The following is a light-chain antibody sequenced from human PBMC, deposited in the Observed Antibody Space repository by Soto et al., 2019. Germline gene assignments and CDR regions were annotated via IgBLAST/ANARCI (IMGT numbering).Light chain of an antibody. CDR2: KAS. CDR1: QSISNL. Sequence: DIQMTQSPSTLSASVGDTISITCRASQSISNLLAWFQQKPGKAPEILIYKASILDSGVPSRFSGSGSGTEFNLTISSLQPEDFATYYCQQYNSFIWTFGQGTKVDIK. V-gene: IGKV1-5*03. CDR3: QQYNSFIWT. J-gene: IGKJ1*01.